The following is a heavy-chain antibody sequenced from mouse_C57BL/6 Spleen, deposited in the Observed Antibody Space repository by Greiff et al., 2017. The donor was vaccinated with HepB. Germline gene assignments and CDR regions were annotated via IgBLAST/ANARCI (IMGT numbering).Heavy chain of an antibody. Sequence: DVKLVESGGGLVQPGGSLKLSCAASGFTFSDYYMYWVRQTPEKRLEWVAYISNGGGSTYYPDTVKGRFTISRDNAKNTLYLQMSRLKSEDTAMYYCARQTRRGGVFDYWGQGTTLTVSS. CDR1: GFTFSDYY. V-gene: IGHV5-12*01. CDR2: ISNGGGST. D-gene: IGHD2-12*01. J-gene: IGHJ2*01. CDR3: ARQTRRGGVFDY.